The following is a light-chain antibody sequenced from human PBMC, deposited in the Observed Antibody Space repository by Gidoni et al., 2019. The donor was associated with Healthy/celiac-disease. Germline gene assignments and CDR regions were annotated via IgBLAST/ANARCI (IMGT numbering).Light chain of an antibody. CDR3: QQSYSTLT. CDR2: AAS. Sequence: DIQMTQSPSSLSASVGDRVTITCRASQSISSYLNWYQQKPGKAPKLLIYAASSLQSGVPSRFSGSGSGTDFTLTISSLQPEDFATYYGQQSYSTLTSGPGTKVDIK. CDR1: QSISSY. J-gene: IGKJ3*01. V-gene: IGKV1-39*01.